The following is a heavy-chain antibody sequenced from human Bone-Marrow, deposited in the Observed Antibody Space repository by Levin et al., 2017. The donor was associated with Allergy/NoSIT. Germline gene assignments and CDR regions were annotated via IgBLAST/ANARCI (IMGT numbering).Heavy chain of an antibody. J-gene: IGHJ4*02. CDR2: ISDDGNSK. CDR1: GFIFSDYA. Sequence: PGGSLRLSCSASGFIFSDYAIHWVRQAPGKGLQWVAVISDDGNSKYFTDSVKGRFTIPRDSSKNTVFLQMNSLRHDDTAVYFCARDLPISDAVTTENLDYWGQGTPVTVSS. D-gene: IGHD1-26*01. CDR3: ARDLPISDAVTTENLDY. V-gene: IGHV3-30-3*01.